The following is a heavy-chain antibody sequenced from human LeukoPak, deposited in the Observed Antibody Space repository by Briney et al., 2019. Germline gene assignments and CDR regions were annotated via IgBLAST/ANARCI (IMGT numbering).Heavy chain of an antibody. D-gene: IGHD3-22*01. CDR3: APIYYPSLGY. CDR2: ISSSGSNT. J-gene: IGHJ4*02. CDR1: GFTFSNYG. V-gene: IGHV3-23*01. Sequence: TGGSLRLSCAVSGFTFSNYGMSWARQAPGKGLEWVSAISSSGSNTYYADSVKGRFTIPRDNSQNTLYLQMNSLRAEDTAVYYCAPIYYPSLGYWGQGTLVTVSS.